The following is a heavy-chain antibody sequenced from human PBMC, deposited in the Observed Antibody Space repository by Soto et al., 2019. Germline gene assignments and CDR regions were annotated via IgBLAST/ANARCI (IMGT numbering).Heavy chain of an antibody. V-gene: IGHV1-69*02. Sequence: QVQLLQSGSEVKKPGSSVKVSCRASGGSLSSYPVTWVRQAPGQGLEWMGRIIPIVGLTNYAQKFQGRVTITADKSTSTAYMDLSSLRSDDTAVYYCARPTGGHDAGGNYMDVCGKGTTCIVSS. CDR1: GGSLSSYP. D-gene: IGHD2-8*02. J-gene: IGHJ6*03. CDR2: IIPIVGLT. CDR3: ARPTGGHDAGGNYMDV.